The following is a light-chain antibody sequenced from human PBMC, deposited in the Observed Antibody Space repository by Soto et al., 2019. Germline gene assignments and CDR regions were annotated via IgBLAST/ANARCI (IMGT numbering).Light chain of an antibody. CDR2: DRS. CDR3: QQYHNWPWT. J-gene: IGKJ3*01. V-gene: IGKV3-15*01. CDR1: QSVSSN. Sequence: ETVMTQSPATLSVSPGERVTLSCRASQSVSSNLAWYQLKPGQTPRLLLSDRSARAPGVPAKFTGSWSETDFTLTIRSLKSEYFAVYYCQQYHNWPWTFGPGTKVDMK.